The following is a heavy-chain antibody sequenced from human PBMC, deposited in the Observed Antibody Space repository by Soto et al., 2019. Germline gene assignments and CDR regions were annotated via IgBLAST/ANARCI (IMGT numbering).Heavy chain of an antibody. V-gene: IGHV4-34*01. CDR2: INYSRNA. J-gene: IGHJ4*02. CDR3: ARGGRAYGSGSYFWSFDY. CDR1: GGSFSQYY. Sequence: QVQLQQWGAGLLKPSETLSLTCAVTGGSFSQYYWSWIRQPAGKGLEWIGEINYSRNAHYSPSLQSRVSISVDTSKYHFSLRLGSVTAADTAVYYCARGGRAYGSGSYFWSFDYWGQGTLVTVSS. D-gene: IGHD3-10*01.